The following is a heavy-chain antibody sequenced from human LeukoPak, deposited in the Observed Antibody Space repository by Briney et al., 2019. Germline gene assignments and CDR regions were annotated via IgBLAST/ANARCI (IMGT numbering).Heavy chain of an antibody. J-gene: IGHJ4*02. D-gene: IGHD2-21*02. CDR1: GNTFTGHY. Sequence: ASVKVSCKASGNTFTGHYMHWVRQAPGQGLEWMGWINPNSGGTNYAQKFQGRVTMTRDTSISTDYMELSRLRPDDTAVYYCARGSYCGNNCYYYFDYWGQGTLVTVSS. CDR2: INPNSGGT. CDR3: ARGSYCGNNCYYYFDY. V-gene: IGHV1-2*02.